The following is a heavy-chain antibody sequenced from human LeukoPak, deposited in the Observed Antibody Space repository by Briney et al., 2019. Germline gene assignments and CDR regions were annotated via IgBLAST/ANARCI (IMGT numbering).Heavy chain of an antibody. Sequence: SVKVSCKASGGTFSSCAISWVRQAPGQGREWMGGIIPIFGTANYAQKFQGRVTITTDESTSTAYMELSSLRSEDTAVYYCARDLLETWGYYDFWSGSAQYYMDVWGKGTTVTVSS. D-gene: IGHD3-3*01. J-gene: IGHJ6*03. CDR3: ARDLLETWGYYDFWSGSAQYYMDV. V-gene: IGHV1-69*05. CDR2: IIPIFGTA. CDR1: GGTFSSCA.